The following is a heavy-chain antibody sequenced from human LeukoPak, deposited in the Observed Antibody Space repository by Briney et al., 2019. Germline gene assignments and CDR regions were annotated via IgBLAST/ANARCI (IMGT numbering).Heavy chain of an antibody. CDR1: GGSISSYY. V-gene: IGHV4-59*08. CDR3: ARHALGGILHFYYLDY. J-gene: IGHJ4*02. CDR2: IFYSGSA. D-gene: IGHD2-15*01. Sequence: SETLSLTCTVSGGSISSYYWSWIRQPPGKGLEWIGYIFYSGSANYNPSLKSRVTISVDTSKNQFSLRLSSVTAADTAVYYCARHALGGILHFYYLDYWGQGTLVTVSS.